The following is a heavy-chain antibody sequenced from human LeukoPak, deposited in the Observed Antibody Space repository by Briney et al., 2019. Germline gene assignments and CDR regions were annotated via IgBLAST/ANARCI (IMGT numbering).Heavy chain of an antibody. V-gene: IGHV3-30-3*01. J-gene: IGHJ6*02. D-gene: IGHD4-23*01. CDR3: ARDYGGSSGYYYGMDV. CDR2: ISYDGSFK. CDR1: GFTFSSFA. Sequence: GGSLRLSCAASGFTFSSFAVHWVRQAPGKGLHWVSLISYDGSFKYYADSVRGRFTISRDNSKNTLYLQMNSLRTEDTALYYCARDYGGSSGYYYGMDVWGQGTTVTVSS.